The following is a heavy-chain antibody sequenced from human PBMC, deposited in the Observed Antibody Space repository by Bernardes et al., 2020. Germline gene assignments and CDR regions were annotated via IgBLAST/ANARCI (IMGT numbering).Heavy chain of an antibody. CDR2: INSDGSST. D-gene: IGHD3-10*01. J-gene: IGHJ6*03. CDR3: AREGRGSRKGVKFYERNYYYYYYMDV. V-gene: IGHV3-74*01. Sequence: GGSLRLSCAASGFTFSSYWMHWVRQAPGKGLVWVSRINSDGSSTSYADSVKGRFTISRDNAKNTLYLQMNSLRAEDTAVYYCAREGRGSRKGVKFYERNYYYYYYMDVWGKGTTVTVSS. CDR1: GFTFSSYW.